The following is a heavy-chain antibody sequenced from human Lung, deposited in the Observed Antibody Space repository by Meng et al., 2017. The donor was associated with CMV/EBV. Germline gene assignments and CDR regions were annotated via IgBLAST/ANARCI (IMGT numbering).Heavy chain of an antibody. CDR2: MSHDGNNK. CDR1: GFTFSSYA. Sequence: GESXKISXAASGFTFSSYAMYWVRQAPGKGLEWVSVMSHDGNNKYDADSVKGRFTISRDNSKSALYLQMNSLRVEDTAVYYCARAHEILGSCSLTSCYWGVDYWGQGTXVTVSS. D-gene: IGHD2-2*01. J-gene: IGHJ4*02. CDR3: ARAHEILGSCSLTSCYWGVDY. V-gene: IGHV3-30-3*01.